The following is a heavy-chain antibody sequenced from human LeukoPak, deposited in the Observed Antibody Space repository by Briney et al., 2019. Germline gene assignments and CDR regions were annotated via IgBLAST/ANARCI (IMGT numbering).Heavy chain of an antibody. CDR1: GGSISSSSYY. CDR3: ARGGIVGATGEGREQFDLDY. J-gene: IGHJ4*02. V-gene: IGHV4-39*01. Sequence: SETLSLTCTVSGGSISSSSYYWGWIRQPPGKGLEWIGSIYYSGSTYYNPSLKSRVTISVDTSKNQFSLKLSSVTAADTAVYYCARGGIVGATGEGREQFDLDYWGQGTLVTVSS. D-gene: IGHD1-26*01. CDR2: IYYSGST.